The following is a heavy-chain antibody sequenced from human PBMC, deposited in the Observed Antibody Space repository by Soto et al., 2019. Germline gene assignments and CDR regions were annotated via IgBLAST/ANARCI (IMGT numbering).Heavy chain of an antibody. CDR1: GGSLSSSNYY. J-gene: IGHJ4*02. D-gene: IGHD2-15*01. CDR2: VYYNGIT. V-gene: IGHV4-30-4*01. CDR3: ARLGVGPRFFDY. Sequence: QVQLQESGPGLVKSSQTLSLTCTVSGGSLSSSNYYWSWIRQPPGQGLEWIGYVYYNGITYYHPSLKSRLTISVDTSKNQFSLKLTSVTAADTAVYSCARLGVGPRFFDYWGQGALVTVSS.